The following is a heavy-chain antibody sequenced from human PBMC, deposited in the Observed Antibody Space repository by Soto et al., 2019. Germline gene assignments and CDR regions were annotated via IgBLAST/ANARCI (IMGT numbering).Heavy chain of an antibody. V-gene: IGHV2-5*02. J-gene: IGHJ5*02. D-gene: IGHD4-17*01. CDR1: GFSLSTSGVG. CDR3: AHDLTAAEYYGDYGGVRYTWFDP. Sequence: QITLKESGPTLVKPTQTLTLTCTFSGFSLSTSGVGVGWIRQPPGKALEWLALIYWDDDKRYSPSLKSRLTITTNTPNNQFVLTLTNMAPVDTATYYCAHDLTAAEYYGDYGGVRYTWFDPWGQGTLVTVSS. CDR2: IYWDDDK.